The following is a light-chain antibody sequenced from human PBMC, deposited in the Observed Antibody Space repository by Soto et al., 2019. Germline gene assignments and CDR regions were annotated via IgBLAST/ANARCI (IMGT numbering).Light chain of an antibody. V-gene: IGKV3-15*01. Sequence: EIVMTQSPATLSVSPGERATLSCRASQSVSNNLAWYQQKPGQAPRLLIYDASTRATGIPARFSGSGSGTEFTLTISSLQSEDFAVYYCHQYASSPQTFGQGTKVEIK. CDR2: DAS. CDR1: QSVSNN. J-gene: IGKJ1*01. CDR3: HQYASSPQT.